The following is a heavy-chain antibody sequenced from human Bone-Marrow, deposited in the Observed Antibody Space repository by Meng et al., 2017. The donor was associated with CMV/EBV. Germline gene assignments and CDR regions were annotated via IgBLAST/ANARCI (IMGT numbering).Heavy chain of an antibody. CDR1: AYTFTGYY. CDR3: ARDKAGRTPFDY. Sequence: VRLGRTGAEVRKPGASVKVSCKASAYTFTGYYMHWVRQAPGRGLEWMGWINPNSGGTNYAQKFQGRVTMTRDTSISTAYMELSRLRSDDTAVYYCARDKAGRTPFDYWGQGTLVTVSS. CDR2: INPNSGGT. V-gene: IGHV1-2*02. D-gene: IGHD1-14*01. J-gene: IGHJ4*02.